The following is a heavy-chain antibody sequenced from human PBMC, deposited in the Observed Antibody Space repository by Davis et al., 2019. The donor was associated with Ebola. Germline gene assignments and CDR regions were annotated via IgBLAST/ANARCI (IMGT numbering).Heavy chain of an antibody. CDR2: IRQDGSDK. CDR3: VRGSGVMIPV. D-gene: IGHD3-16*01. V-gene: IGHV3-7*01. J-gene: IGHJ4*02. CDR1: AFTFSTYW. Sequence: GESLKISCAASAFTFSTYWMNWVRQAPGKGLEWVASIRQDGSDKFYVDSVKGRFTVSRDNAKNSLYLQMNTLRAEDTAVYFCVRGSGVMIPVWGPGTQVTVSS.